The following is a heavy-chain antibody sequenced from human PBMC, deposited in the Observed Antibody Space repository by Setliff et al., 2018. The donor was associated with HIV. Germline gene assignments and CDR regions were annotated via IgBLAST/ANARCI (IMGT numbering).Heavy chain of an antibody. CDR2: IHPVDSDT. V-gene: IGHV5-51*01. CDR1: GYSFTSNW. D-gene: IGHD3-22*01. Sequence: PGESLKISCKGSGYSFTSNWIGWVRQMPGKGLERMGIIHPVDSDTRYSPSFQGQVTISADKSISTAYLQWSTLKASDTAMYYCARSLCYYDSCGYYYNYWGQGTLVTVSS. CDR3: ARSLCYYDSCGYYYNY. J-gene: IGHJ4*02.